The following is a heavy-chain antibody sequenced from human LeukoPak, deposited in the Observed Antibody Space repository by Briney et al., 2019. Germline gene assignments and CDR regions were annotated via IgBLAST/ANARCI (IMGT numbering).Heavy chain of an antibody. V-gene: IGHV3-23*01. CDR1: GFTFSSFA. CDR3: AKGTIFGVVIIRCYFDY. Sequence: GGSLRLSCAPSGFTFSSFAMGWVRQAPGKGLEWVSGLSGLGYRTHYADSVKGRFTISRDNAKNSLYLQMNSLRAEDTAVYYCAKGTIFGVVIIRCYFDYWGQGTLVTVSS. CDR2: LSGLGYRT. D-gene: IGHD3-3*01. J-gene: IGHJ4*02.